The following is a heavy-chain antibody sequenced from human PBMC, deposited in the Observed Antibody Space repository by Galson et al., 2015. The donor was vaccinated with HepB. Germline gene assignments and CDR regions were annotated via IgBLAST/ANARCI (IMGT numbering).Heavy chain of an antibody. Sequence: KVSCKVSGYTLTELSMHWVRQAPGKGLEWMGGFDPEDGETIYAQKFQGRVTMTEDTSTDTAYMELSSLRSEDTAVYYCATGIHYYGSGSYPDYWGQGTTVTVSS. V-gene: IGHV1-24*01. CDR1: GYTLTELS. CDR3: ATGIHYYGSGSYPDY. CDR2: FDPEDGET. J-gene: IGHJ4*03. D-gene: IGHD3-10*01.